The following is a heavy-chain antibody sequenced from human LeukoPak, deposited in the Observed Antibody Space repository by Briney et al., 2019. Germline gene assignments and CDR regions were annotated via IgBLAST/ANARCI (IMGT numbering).Heavy chain of an antibody. J-gene: IGHJ4*02. V-gene: IGHV1-46*01. CDR3: AREWNSSSTDSNFDY. Sequence: ASVKVSCKASGYTFTSYYMHWVRQAPGQGLEWMGLINPSGGSTSYAQKFQGRVTMTRDMSTSTVYMELSSLRSEDTAVYYCAREWNSSSTDSNFDYWGQGTLVTVSS. CDR2: INPSGGST. CDR1: GYTFTSYY. D-gene: IGHD6-6*01.